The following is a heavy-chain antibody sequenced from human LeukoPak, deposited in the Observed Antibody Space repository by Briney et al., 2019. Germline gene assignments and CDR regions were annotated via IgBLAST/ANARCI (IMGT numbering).Heavy chain of an antibody. J-gene: IGHJ6*02. CDR2: IYSGGST. V-gene: IGHV3-53*01. CDR1: GFTVSSNY. Sequence: GGSLRLSCAASGFTVSSNYMSWVRQAPGKGLGWVSVIYSGGSTYYADSVKGRFTISRDNSKNTLYLQMNSLRAEDTAVYYCARANHSVTTSGVHYYYYYGMDVWGQGTTVTVSS. CDR3: ARANHSVTTSGVHYYYYYGMDV. D-gene: IGHD4-17*01.